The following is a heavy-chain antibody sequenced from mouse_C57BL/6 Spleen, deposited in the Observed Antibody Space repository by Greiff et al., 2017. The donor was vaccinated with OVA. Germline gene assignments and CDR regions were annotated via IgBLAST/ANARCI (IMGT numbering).Heavy chain of an antibody. Sequence: EVKVEESGGGLVQPGGSLSLSCAASGFTFTDYYMSWVRQPPGKALEWLGFIRNKANGYTTEYSASVKGRFTISRDNSQSILYLQMNALRAEDSATYDCARYGGSPYWYFDVWGTGTTVTVSS. CDR1: GFTFTDYY. J-gene: IGHJ1*03. D-gene: IGHD1-1*01. CDR3: ARYGGSPYWYFDV. CDR2: IRNKANGYTT. V-gene: IGHV7-3*01.